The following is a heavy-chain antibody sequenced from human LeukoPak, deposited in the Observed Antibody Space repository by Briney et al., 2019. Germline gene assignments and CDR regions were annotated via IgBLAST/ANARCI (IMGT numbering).Heavy chain of an antibody. CDR1: GFTFSSYS. CDR2: ISSSSSTI. CDR3: ARSRDGYNYIGGY. D-gene: IGHD5-24*01. V-gene: IGHV3-48*04. J-gene: IGHJ4*02. Sequence: GGSLRLSCVASGFTFSSYSMNWVRQAPGKGLEWVSYISSSSSTIYYADSVKGRLTISRDNAKNTLYLQMNSLRAEDTAVYYCARSRDGYNYIGGYWGQGTLVTVSS.